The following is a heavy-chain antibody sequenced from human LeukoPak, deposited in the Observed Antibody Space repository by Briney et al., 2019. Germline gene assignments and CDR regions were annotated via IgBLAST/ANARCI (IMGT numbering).Heavy chain of an antibody. J-gene: IGHJ4*02. Sequence: GGSLRLSCAASGVTFSNFWMSWVRQAPGKGLGWVANIKQDGSEKYYVDSVKGRFTISRDNAKNSLYLQMNSLRAEDTAVYYCARDGVATDKAFDCWGQGTLVTVSS. CDR2: IKQDGSEK. D-gene: IGHD5-12*01. CDR1: GVTFSNFW. CDR3: ARDGVATDKAFDC. V-gene: IGHV3-7*01.